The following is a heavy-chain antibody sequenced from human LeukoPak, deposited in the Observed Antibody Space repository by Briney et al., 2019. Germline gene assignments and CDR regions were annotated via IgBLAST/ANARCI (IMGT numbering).Heavy chain of an antibody. D-gene: IGHD2-2*01. J-gene: IGHJ4*02. CDR3: AKARCSSTSCYRSSGPDY. CDR1: GFTFSSYG. CDR2: ISYDGSNK. V-gene: IGHV3-30*18. Sequence: GRPLRLSCAASGFTFSSYGMHWVRQAPGKGLEWVAVISYDGSNKYYADSVKGRFTISRDNSKNTLYLQMNSLRAEDTAVYYCAKARCSSTSCYRSSGPDYWGQGTLVTVSS.